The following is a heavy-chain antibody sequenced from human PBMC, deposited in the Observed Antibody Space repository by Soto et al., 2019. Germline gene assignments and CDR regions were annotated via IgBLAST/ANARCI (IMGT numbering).Heavy chain of an antibody. V-gene: IGHV1-69*13. CDR2: IIPIFGTA. CDR1: GGTFSSYA. J-gene: IGHJ4*02. Sequence: SVKVSFKACGGTFSSYAISWLRQAPGQGLEWMGGIIPIFGTANYAQKFQGRVTITADESTSTAYMELSSLRSEDTAVYYCARGDSSGYYLGYWGQGTLVTVSS. D-gene: IGHD3-22*01. CDR3: ARGDSSGYYLGY.